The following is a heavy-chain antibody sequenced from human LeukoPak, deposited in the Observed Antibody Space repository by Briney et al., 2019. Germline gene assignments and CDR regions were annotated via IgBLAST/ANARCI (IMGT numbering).Heavy chain of an antibody. Sequence: GGSLRLSCAASGFAFNNYVMTWVRQAPGKGLDWFSAISASGDSTYYADSVKGRFTISRDNAKNSLYLQMNSLRAEDTAVYYCARETTDYYGSGSYWYFDYWGQGTLVTVSS. V-gene: IGHV3-23*01. D-gene: IGHD3-10*01. CDR2: ISASGDST. CDR3: ARETTDYYGSGSYWYFDY. J-gene: IGHJ4*02. CDR1: GFAFNNYV.